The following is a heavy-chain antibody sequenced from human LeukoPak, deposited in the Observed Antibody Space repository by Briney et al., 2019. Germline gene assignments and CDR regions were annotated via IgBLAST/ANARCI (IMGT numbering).Heavy chain of an antibody. D-gene: IGHD3-22*01. V-gene: IGHV4-39*07. CDR2: IYFSENT. CDR1: GGSISSGNFY. CDR3: ARDPRGPTGYDRSDRDTFDY. J-gene: IGHJ4*02. Sequence: PSETLSLTCIVSGGSISSGNFYWGWIRQPPGKGLEWIGSIYFSENTYYNPSLKSRVTISVDTSKNHFSLTLNSVTAADTAVYYCARDPRGPTGYDRSDRDTFDYWGQGTLVIVSS.